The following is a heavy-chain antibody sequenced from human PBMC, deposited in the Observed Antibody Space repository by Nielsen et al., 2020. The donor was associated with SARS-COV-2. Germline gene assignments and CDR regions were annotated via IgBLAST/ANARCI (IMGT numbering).Heavy chain of an antibody. D-gene: IGHD2-2*01. CDR3: ARGTYVVVVPAASRGYYYYYMDV. V-gene: IGHV4-30-4*01. Sequence: WIRQPPGKGLEWTGYIYYSGSTYYNPSLKSRVTISVDTSKNQFSLKLSSVTAADTAVYYCARGTYVVVVPAASRGYYYYYMDVWGKGTTVTVSS. J-gene: IGHJ6*03. CDR2: IYYSGST.